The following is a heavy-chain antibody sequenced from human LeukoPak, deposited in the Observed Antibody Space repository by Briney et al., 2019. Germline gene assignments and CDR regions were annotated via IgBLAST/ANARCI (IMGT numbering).Heavy chain of an antibody. CDR3: ARDRAFPAPGSGYFDAFDI. D-gene: IGHD3-3*01. V-gene: IGHV3-30*04. CDR2: ISYDGSNK. CDR1: GFTFSSYA. Sequence: GGSLRLSCAASGFTFSSYAMHWVRQAPGKGLEWVAVISYDGSNKYYADSVKGRFTISRDNSKNTLYLQMNSLRAEDTAVYYCARDRAFPAPGSGYFDAFDIWGQGTMVTVSS. J-gene: IGHJ3*02.